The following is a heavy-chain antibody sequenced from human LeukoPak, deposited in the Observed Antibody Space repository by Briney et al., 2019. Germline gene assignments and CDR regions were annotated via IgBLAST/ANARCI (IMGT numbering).Heavy chain of an antibody. CDR1: GFTFNSYA. CDR2: ISYDGSNK. Sequence: GRSLRLSCAASGFTFNSYAMHWVRQAPGKGLEWVAVISYDGSNKYYADSVKGRFTISRDNSKNTLYLQMNSLRAEDTAVYYCVRDYGGNWYYFDYWGQGTLVTVSS. D-gene: IGHD4-23*01. CDR3: VRDYGGNWYYFDY. J-gene: IGHJ4*02. V-gene: IGHV3-30-3*01.